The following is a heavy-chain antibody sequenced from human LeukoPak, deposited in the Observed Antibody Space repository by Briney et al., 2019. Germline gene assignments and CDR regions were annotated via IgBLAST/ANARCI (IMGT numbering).Heavy chain of an antibody. Sequence: GASVKVSCKASGYTFTGYYMHWVRQAPGQGLEWMGWINPNSGGTNYAQKFQGRVTMTRDTSISTAYMELSRLRSDDTAVYYCARVERYYYSSGYYPWGQGTLVTVSS. V-gene: IGHV1-2*02. J-gene: IGHJ5*02. CDR3: ARVERYYYSSGYYP. CDR1: GYTFTGYY. D-gene: IGHD3-22*01. CDR2: INPNSGGT.